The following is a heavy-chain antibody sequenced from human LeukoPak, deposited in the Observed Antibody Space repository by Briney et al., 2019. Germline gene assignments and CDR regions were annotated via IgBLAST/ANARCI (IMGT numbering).Heavy chain of an antibody. D-gene: IGHD3-3*01. CDR1: GGSISSGSYY. V-gene: IGHV4-61*02. J-gene: IGHJ5*02. CDR3: AREHYAYYDFWSGYNNWFDP. CDR2: IYTSGST. Sequence: SETLSLTCTVPGGSISSGSYYWSWIRQPAGKGLEWIGRIYTSGSTNYNPSLKSRVTISVDTSKNQFSLKLSSVTAADTAVYYCAREHYAYYDFWSGYNNWFDPWGQGTLVTVSS.